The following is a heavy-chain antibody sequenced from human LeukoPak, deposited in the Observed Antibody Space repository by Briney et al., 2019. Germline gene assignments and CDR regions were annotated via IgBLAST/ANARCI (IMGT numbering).Heavy chain of an antibody. CDR1: GFTFSSYA. J-gene: IGHJ6*02. Sequence: GGSLRLSCAASGFTFSSYAMSWVRQAPGKGLEWVSAISGSGGSTYYADSAKGRFTISRDNSKNTLYLQMNSLRAEDTAVYYCAKDGYDSGDYGMDVWGQGTTVTVSS. CDR2: ISGSGGST. CDR3: AKDGYDSGDYGMDV. V-gene: IGHV3-23*01. D-gene: IGHD3-10*01.